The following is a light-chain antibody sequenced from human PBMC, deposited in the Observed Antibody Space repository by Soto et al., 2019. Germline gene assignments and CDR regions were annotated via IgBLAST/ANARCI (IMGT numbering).Light chain of an antibody. CDR3: SSYTSSNTVV. CDR2: DVS. J-gene: IGLJ2*01. CDR1: NSDVGGYNY. V-gene: IGLV2-14*01. Sequence: QSVLTQPASVSGSPGQSITISCTGTNSDVGGYNYVSWYQQRPGKAPKLMIYDVSNRPSGVSNLFSASKSGNTAYLTISGLQAEDEADYYCSSYTSSNTVVFGGGTKVTVL.